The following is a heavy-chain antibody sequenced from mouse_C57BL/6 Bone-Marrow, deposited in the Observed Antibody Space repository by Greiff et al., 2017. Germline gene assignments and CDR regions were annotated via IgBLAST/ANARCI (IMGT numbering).Heavy chain of an antibody. CDR3: ARMGTAQALYFDY. V-gene: IGHV2-9-1*01. J-gene: IGHJ2*01. Sequence: VQGVESGPGLVAPSQSLSITCTVSGFSLTSYAISWVRQPTGKGLEWLGVIWTGGGTNYNSALKSRLSISKDNSKSQVFLKMNSLQTDDTARYYCARMGTAQALYFDYWGQGTTLTVSS. D-gene: IGHD3-2*02. CDR2: IWTGGGT. CDR1: GFSLTSYA.